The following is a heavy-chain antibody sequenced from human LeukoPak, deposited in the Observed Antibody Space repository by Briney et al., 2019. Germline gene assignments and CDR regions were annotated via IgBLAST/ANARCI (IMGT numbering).Heavy chain of an antibody. D-gene: IGHD2-21*01. CDR1: GGSISSYY. CDR3: ARDHSPYGMDV. J-gene: IGHJ6*04. V-gene: IGHV4-59*01. CDR2: TYYSGST. Sequence: SETLSLTCTVSGGSISSYYWSWIRQPPGKGLEWIGYTYYSGSTNYNPSLKSRVTISVDTSKNQFSLKLSSVTAADTAVYYCARDHSPYGMDVWGKGTTVTVSS.